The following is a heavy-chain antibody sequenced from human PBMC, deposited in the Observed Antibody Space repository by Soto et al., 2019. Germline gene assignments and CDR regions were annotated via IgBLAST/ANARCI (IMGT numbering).Heavy chain of an antibody. V-gene: IGHV3-30-3*01. CDR2: ISYDGSNK. D-gene: IGHD2-2*01. CDR3: ARELGPAASYYGMYV. Sequence: QVQLVESGGGVVQPGRSLRLSCAASGFTFSSYAMHWVRQAPGKGLEWVAVISYDGSNKYYADSVKGRFTISRDNSKNPLYLQINSLRAEDTAVYYCARELGPAASYYGMYVWGKRTTVTVSS. J-gene: IGHJ6*04. CDR1: GFTFSSYA.